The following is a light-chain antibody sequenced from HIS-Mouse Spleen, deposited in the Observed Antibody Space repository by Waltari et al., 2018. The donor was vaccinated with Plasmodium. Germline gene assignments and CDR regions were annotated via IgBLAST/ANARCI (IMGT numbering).Light chain of an antibody. J-gene: IGLJ2*01. Sequence: QSALTQPAAVSGSPGQSSTIYCTGTSRDVGGYIYVSWYQQHPGKAPKLMIYDVSHRPSGVSNRFSGSKSGNTASLTISGLQAEDEADYYCSSYTSSSTLVFGGGTKLTVL. CDR3: SSYTSSSTLV. CDR1: SRDVGGYIY. V-gene: IGLV2-14*01. CDR2: DVS.